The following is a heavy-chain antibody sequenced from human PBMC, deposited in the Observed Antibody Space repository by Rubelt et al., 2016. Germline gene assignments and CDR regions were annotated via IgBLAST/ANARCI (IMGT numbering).Heavy chain of an antibody. CDR2: INHSGKT. CDR1: GGSFSGYY. J-gene: IGHJ4*02. Sequence: QVQLQQWGAGLLKPSETLSLTCAVYGGSFSGYYWSWIRQPPGKGLEWIGEINHSGKTHYNPSRKSRVTIAVDTSKNQFSLKRSSGTAADTAVYYCARGRGEQQLVRFFGYWGQGTLVTVSS. V-gene: IGHV4-34*01. CDR3: ARGRGEQQLVRFFGY. D-gene: IGHD6-13*01.